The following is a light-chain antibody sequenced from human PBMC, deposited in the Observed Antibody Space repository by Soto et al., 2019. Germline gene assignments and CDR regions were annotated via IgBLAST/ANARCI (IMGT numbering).Light chain of an antibody. CDR3: QQYGSSPAYT. CDR2: GAS. V-gene: IGKV3-20*01. J-gene: IGKJ2*01. Sequence: EIVMTHSPATLSVSPCERATLSCRASQSVSSSYLAWYQQKPGQAPRLLIYGASSRATGIPDRFSGSGSGTDFTLTISRLEPEDFAVYYCQQYGSSPAYTFGQGTKVDIK. CDR1: QSVSSSY.